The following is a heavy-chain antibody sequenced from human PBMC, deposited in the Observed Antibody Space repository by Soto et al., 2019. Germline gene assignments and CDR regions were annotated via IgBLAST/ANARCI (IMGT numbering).Heavy chain of an antibody. CDR2: IYPGDSDT. V-gene: IGHV5-51*01. D-gene: IGHD6-19*01. CDR1: GYSFTSYW. Sequence: PGESLKISCKGSGYSFTSYWIGWVRQMPGKGLEWMGIIYPGDSDTRYSPSFQGQVTISADKSISTAYLQWSSLKASDTAMYYCARRGDSSGWYYYYYGMDVWGQGTTVTSP. CDR3: ARRGDSSGWYYYYYGMDV. J-gene: IGHJ6*02.